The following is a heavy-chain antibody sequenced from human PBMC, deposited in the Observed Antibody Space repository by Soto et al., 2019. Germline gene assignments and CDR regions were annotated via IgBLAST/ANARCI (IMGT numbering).Heavy chain of an antibody. Sequence: SVKVSCKASGGTFSSYAISWVRQAPGQGLEWMGGIIPIFGTANYAQKFQGRVTITADESTSTAYMELSSLRSEDTAVYYCASRGVTMVRGLIKYYYYGMDVWGQGTTVTVPS. V-gene: IGHV1-69*13. D-gene: IGHD3-10*01. CDR3: ASRGVTMVRGLIKYYYYGMDV. J-gene: IGHJ6*02. CDR2: IIPIFGTA. CDR1: GGTFSSYA.